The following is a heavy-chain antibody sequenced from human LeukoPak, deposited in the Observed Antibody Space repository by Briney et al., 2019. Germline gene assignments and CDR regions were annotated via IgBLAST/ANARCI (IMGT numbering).Heavy chain of an antibody. CDR2: ISGSGRST. Sequence: QPGGSLRLSCAASGFSFSNYAMTWVRQVPGKGLEWVSAISGSGRSTYYADSVKGRFTISRDNSKSTLYLQMNSLRDEDTAVYYCAKDPLVRGVTYDFWGQGTLVTVSS. CDR1: GFSFSNYA. V-gene: IGHV3-23*01. J-gene: IGHJ4*02. D-gene: IGHD3-10*01. CDR3: AKDPLVRGVTYDF.